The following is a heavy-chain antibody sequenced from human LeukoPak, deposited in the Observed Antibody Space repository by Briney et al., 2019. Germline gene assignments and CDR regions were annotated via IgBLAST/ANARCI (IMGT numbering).Heavy chain of an antibody. CDR3: ARLRNIVVVPAAINTPNWFDP. D-gene: IGHD2-2*01. Sequence: SVKVSCKASGGTFSSYAISWVRQAPGQGLEWMGGIIPIFGTANYAQKFQGRVTITADESTSTAYMELSSLRYEDTAVYYCARLRNIVVVPAAINTPNWFDPWGQGTLVTVSS. CDR2: IIPIFGTA. CDR1: GGTFSSYA. J-gene: IGHJ5*02. V-gene: IGHV1-69*13.